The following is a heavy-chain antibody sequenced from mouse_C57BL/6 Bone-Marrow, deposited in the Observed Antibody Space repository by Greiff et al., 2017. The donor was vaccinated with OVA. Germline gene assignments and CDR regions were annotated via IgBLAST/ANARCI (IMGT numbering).Heavy chain of an antibody. J-gene: IGHJ3*01. CDR2: ISYDGSN. CDR1: GYSITSGYY. V-gene: IGHV3-6*01. CDR3: AMEGYDGFAY. Sequence: EVKLEESGPGLVKPSQSLSLTCSVTGYSITSGYYWNWIRQFPGNKLEWMGYISYDGSNNYNPSLKNRISITRDTSKNQFFLKLNSVTTEDTATYYCAMEGYDGFAYWGQGTLVTVSA. D-gene: IGHD2-2*01.